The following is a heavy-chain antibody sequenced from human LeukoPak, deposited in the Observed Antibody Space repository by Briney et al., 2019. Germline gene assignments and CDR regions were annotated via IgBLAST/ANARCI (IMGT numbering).Heavy chain of an antibody. CDR2: ISWNSGSI. J-gene: IGHJ6*02. CDR1: GFTSDDYA. CDR3: AKAPRRLGWFMDV. D-gene: IGHD2-21*01. V-gene: IGHV3-9*02. Sequence: GGSLRLSCAASGFTSDDYAMHWVRQAPGKGLEWVSGISWNSGSIGYADSVKGRFTISRDNAKNSLYLQMNSLRAEDTALYYCAKAPRRLGWFMDVWGQGTTVTVSS.